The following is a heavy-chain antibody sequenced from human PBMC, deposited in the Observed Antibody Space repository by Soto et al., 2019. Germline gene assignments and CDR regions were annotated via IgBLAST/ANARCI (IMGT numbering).Heavy chain of an antibody. CDR2: ISYDGSNK. Sequence: QVQLVESGGGVVQPGRSLRLSCAASGFTFSSSGMHWVRQAPGKGLEWVAVISYDGSNKFYADSVKGRFTISRDNFRKTLYLQMNSLRAEDTAVYYCAKEFHSWKYFDYWGQGNLVTVSS. D-gene: IGHD1-20*01. CDR1: GFTFSSSG. V-gene: IGHV3-30*18. J-gene: IGHJ4*02. CDR3: AKEFHSWKYFDY.